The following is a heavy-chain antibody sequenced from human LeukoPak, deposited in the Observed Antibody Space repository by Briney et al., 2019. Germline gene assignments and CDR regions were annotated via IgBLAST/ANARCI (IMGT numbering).Heavy chain of an antibody. CDR3: ARADSYGLYGMDV. D-gene: IGHD5-18*01. CDR1: GGSISSYY. CDR2: IYYSGST. J-gene: IGHJ6*02. Sequence: TSETLSLTCTVSGGSISSYYWSWSRQPPGKGLEWIGYIYYSGSTNYNPSLKSRVTISVDTSKNQFSLKLSSVTAADTAVYYCARADSYGLYGMDVWGQGTTVTVSS. V-gene: IGHV4-59*01.